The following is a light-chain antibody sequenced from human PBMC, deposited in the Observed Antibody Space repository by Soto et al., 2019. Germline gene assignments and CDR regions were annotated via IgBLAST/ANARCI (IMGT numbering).Light chain of an antibody. Sequence: DIQMTQSPSSLFASVGDRVTITCQAAQDINIYLNWYQQKPGKAPNLLSYDASNLEIGVPSRFSRSGSVTHFTFTISSLQTEDVGTNYGQQSDILAYTFGRGTRLEIK. J-gene: IGKJ5*01. CDR3: QQSDILAYT. CDR2: DAS. V-gene: IGKV1-33*01. CDR1: QDINIY.